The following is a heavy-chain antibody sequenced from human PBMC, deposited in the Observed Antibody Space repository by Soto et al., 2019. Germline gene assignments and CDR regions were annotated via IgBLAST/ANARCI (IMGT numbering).Heavy chain of an antibody. J-gene: IGHJ5*02. CDR1: GGCISSYY. V-gene: IGHV4-59*01. Sequence: LSLTCTVSGGCISSYYWSWIRQPPGKGLEWIGYIYYSGSTNYNPSLKSRVTISVDTSKNQFSLKLSSVTAADTAVYYCARDGSGISFDWFDPWGQGTLVTVSS. CDR3: ARDGSGISFDWFDP. CDR2: IYYSGST. D-gene: IGHD3-10*01.